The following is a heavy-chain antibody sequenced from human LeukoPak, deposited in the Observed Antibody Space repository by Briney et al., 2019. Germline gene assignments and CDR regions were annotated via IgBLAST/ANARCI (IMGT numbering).Heavy chain of an antibody. Sequence: GGSLRLSCAASGFTFSSYAMSWVRQAPGKGLEWVAGIWYDGSNKYYAGSVKGRFTISIDNSKNTLYLQMNSLRAEDTAVYYCAREEVGATTKYFDYWGQGTLVTVSS. J-gene: IGHJ4*02. CDR2: IWYDGSNK. CDR1: GFTFSSYA. CDR3: AREEVGATTKYFDY. V-gene: IGHV3-33*08. D-gene: IGHD1-26*01.